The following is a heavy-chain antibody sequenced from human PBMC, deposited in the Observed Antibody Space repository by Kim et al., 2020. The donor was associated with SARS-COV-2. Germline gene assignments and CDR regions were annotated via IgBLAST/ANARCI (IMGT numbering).Heavy chain of an antibody. CDR3: ARLKAALTGYYYYGMDV. CDR1: GYSFTSYW. CDR2: IDPSDSYT. Sequence: GESLKISCKGSGYSFTSYWISWVRQMPGKGLEWMGRIDPSDSYTNYSPSFQGHVTISADKSISTAYLQWSSLKASDTAMYYCARLKAALTGYYYYGMDVWGQGTTVTVSS. V-gene: IGHV5-10-1*01. D-gene: IGHD2-15*01. J-gene: IGHJ6*02.